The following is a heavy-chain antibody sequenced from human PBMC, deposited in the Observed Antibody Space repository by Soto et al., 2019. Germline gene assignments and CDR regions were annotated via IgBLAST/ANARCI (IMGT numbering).Heavy chain of an antibody. Sequence: GGSLRLSCAASGFTFSSYGMHWVRQAPGKGLEWVAVISYDGSNKYYADSVKGRFTISRDNSKNTLYLQMNSLRAEDTAVYYCARSIGWFQDAFDIWGQGTMVTVSS. D-gene: IGHD6-19*01. CDR3: ARSIGWFQDAFDI. CDR2: ISYDGSNK. J-gene: IGHJ3*02. V-gene: IGHV3-30*03. CDR1: GFTFSSYG.